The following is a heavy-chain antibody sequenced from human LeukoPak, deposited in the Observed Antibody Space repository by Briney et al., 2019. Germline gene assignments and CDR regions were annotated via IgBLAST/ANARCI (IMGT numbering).Heavy chain of an antibody. V-gene: IGHV3-53*01. D-gene: IGHD4-17*01. J-gene: IGHJ5*02. CDR2: THSSGGT. CDR1: GFTVSHNY. Sequence: GGSLRLSCAASGFTVSHNYMSWVRQAPGKGLEWVSATHSSGGTYYADSVKGRFTISRDTSKNTLYLQINSLSVEDTAVYYCIVFGDSNHWGQGTLVTVSS. CDR3: IVFGDSNH.